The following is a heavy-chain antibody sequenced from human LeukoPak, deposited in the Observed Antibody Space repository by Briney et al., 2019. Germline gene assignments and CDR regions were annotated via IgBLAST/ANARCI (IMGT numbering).Heavy chain of an antibody. V-gene: IGHV1-2*02. CDR3: ARAATVVTPGYYYYMDV. CDR1: GYTFTGYY. J-gene: IGHJ6*03. Sequence: ASVKVSCKASGYTFTGYYMHWVRQAPGQGLEWMGWINPNSGGTNYAQKFQGRVTMTRNTSISTAYMELSRLRSDDTAVYYCARAATVVTPGYYYYMDVWGKGTTVTVSS. D-gene: IGHD4-23*01. CDR2: INPNSGGT.